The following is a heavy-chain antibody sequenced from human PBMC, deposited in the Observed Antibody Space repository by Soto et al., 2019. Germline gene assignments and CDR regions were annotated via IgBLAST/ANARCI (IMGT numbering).Heavy chain of an antibody. CDR2: IWYDGSNR. D-gene: IGHD6-13*01. V-gene: IGHV3-33*01. CDR1: AFPFSSYG. Sequence: QVQLVESGGGVVQPGRSLRLSCAASAFPFSSYGMHWVRQAPGKGLEWVAVIWYDGSNRDYADSVKGRFTISRDNSKNPLYPEMNSLRADDTAVYYLGSPIHLGPGTLVT. J-gene: IGHJ4*01. CDR3: GSPIH.